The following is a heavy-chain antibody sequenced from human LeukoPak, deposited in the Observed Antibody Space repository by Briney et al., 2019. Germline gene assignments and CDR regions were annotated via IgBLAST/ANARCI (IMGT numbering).Heavy chain of an antibody. CDR3: AREPIVATYFDY. CDR2: INPNSGST. D-gene: IGHD5-12*01. J-gene: IGHJ4*02. CDR1: GFPFNDYF. Sequence: ASVKVSCQTSGFPFNDYFMHWVRPAPGQGLEWMGWINPNSGSTKHAQRVQGRVTMTRDTSISTAYMEVSRLRSDDSAVYYCAREPIVATYFDYWGQGTLVTVSS. V-gene: IGHV1-2*02.